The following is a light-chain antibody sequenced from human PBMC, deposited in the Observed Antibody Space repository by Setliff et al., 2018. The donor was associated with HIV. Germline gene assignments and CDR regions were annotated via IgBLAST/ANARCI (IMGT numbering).Light chain of an antibody. J-gene: IGLJ1*01. V-gene: IGLV2-14*03. CDR1: ISDIGSYNF. CDR2: DVT. CDR3: SSYTTSSTYV. Sequence: SALAQPASVSGSPGQSITISCTGTISDIGSYNFVSWYQQHPGKAPKLIISDVTKRPSGVSDRFSGSKSGHTASLTISGLQAEDEADYYCSSYTTSSTYVFGIGTKVTVL.